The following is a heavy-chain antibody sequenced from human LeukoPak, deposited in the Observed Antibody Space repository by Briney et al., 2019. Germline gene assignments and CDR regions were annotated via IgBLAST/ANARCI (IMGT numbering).Heavy chain of an antibody. Sequence: GESLKISCKGSGYSFTSYWISWVRQMPGKGLEWMGRIDPSDSYTNYSPSFQGRVTISADKSISTAYLQWSSLKASDTAMYYCAGKSIAAAGTIDYWGQGTLVTVSS. J-gene: IGHJ4*02. V-gene: IGHV5-10-1*01. D-gene: IGHD6-13*01. CDR1: GYSFTSYW. CDR2: IDPSDSYT. CDR3: AGKSIAAAGTIDY.